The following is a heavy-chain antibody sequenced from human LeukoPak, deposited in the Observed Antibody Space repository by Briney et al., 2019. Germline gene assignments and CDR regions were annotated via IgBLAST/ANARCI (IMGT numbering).Heavy chain of an antibody. D-gene: IGHD3-9*01. CDR1: GGSISTYY. V-gene: IGHV4-4*07. J-gene: IGHJ4*02. CDR2: IYTSGST. CDR3: ARDPYYDILTGDYMEFTRGYFDY. Sequence: SETLSLTCTVSGGSISTYYWSWIRQPAGKGLEWIGHIYTSGSTNYNPSLKSRVTMSIDTSKNQFSLKLSSVTAADTAVYYCARDPYYDILTGDYMEFTRGYFDYWGQGTLVTASS.